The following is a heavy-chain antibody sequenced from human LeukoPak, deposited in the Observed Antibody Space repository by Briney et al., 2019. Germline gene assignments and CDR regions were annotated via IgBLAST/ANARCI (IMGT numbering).Heavy chain of an antibody. D-gene: IGHD3-10*01. CDR2: ITASGGGT. CDR3: AKLTSDTMVRGVTPDY. V-gene: IGHV3-23*01. Sequence: PGGSLRLSCAASGFTFSSYAMSWVRQAPGKGLEWVSSITASGGGTYYADSVKGRFSISRDNSRNTLYLQLTSLRAEDTAVYYCAKLTSDTMVRGVTPDYWGQGTLVTVSS. J-gene: IGHJ4*02. CDR1: GFTFSSYA.